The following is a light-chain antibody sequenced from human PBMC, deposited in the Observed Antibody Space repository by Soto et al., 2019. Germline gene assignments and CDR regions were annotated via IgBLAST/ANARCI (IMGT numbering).Light chain of an antibody. V-gene: IGLV2-11*01. J-gene: IGLJ2*01. Sequence: ALTQPPSVSGSPGHSVTISCIGTSSDIGTFNYVSWHQQRPGKAPRLIIYDVFQRPSGVPDRFSASKSGITASLTISGLQAEDEADYYCCSYAAGDSFKFGGGTKVTVL. CDR2: DVF. CDR3: CSYAAGDSFK. CDR1: SSDIGTFNY.